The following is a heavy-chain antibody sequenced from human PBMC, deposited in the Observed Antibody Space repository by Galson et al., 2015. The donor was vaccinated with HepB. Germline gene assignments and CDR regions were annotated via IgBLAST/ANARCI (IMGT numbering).Heavy chain of an antibody. CDR2: IHRGGST. D-gene: IGHD5-18*01. V-gene: IGHV3-66*02. CDR3: ARDFRYSHGYHHYYYYGMDV. CDR1: GFTASNNY. Sequence: SLRLSCAASGFTASNNYMSWVRQAPGKGLEWVSGIHRGGSTYYADSVKGRFTISRDNSKNTLYLQMNGLKTEDTAVYYCARDFRYSHGYHHYYYYGMDVWGQGTTVTVSS. J-gene: IGHJ6*02.